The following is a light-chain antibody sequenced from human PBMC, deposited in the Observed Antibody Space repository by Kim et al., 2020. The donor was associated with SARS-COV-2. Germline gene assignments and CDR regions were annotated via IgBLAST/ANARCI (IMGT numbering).Light chain of an antibody. CDR2: GAS. V-gene: IGKV3-20*01. CDR3: QQSGSSPT. J-gene: IGKJ1*01. Sequence: EIVLTQSPGTLSLSPGERATLSCRASQSVSDNYLAWYQQKPGQAPRLLIYGASSRATGIPDRFSGSGSGTDFILTISRLEPEDFAVYYCQQSGSSPTFGQGTKVDIK. CDR1: QSVSDNY.